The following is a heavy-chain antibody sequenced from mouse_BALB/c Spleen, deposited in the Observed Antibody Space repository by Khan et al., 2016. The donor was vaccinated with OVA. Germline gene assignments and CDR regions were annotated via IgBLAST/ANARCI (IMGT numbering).Heavy chain of an antibody. J-gene: IGHJ2*01. Sequence: QLEESGPGLVKPSQSLSLTCTVTGYSITSGYAWNWIRQFPGNKLEWMGYISYSGVTSYTPSLKSRISITRDTSKNQFFLQLNSVTTEDTATYYGARGNYYRYYFDYWGQGTTLTVSS. CDR3: ARGNYYRYYFDY. D-gene: IGHD1-1*01. CDR2: ISYSGVT. V-gene: IGHV3-2*02. CDR1: GYSITSGYA.